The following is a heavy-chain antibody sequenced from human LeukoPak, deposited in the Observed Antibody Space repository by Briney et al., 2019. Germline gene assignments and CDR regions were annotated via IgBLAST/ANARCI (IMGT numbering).Heavy chain of an antibody. Sequence: PSETLSLPCTVSGGSISSYYWIWIRQPAGKGLEGIGRIYTSGSTNYNPSLKSRVTMSVDTSKNQFSLKMSSVTAADTAVYYCARGRYCGSTSCYLGVAPHLDIWGQGTMVTVSS. CDR2: IYTSGST. CDR1: GGSISSYY. V-gene: IGHV4-4*07. D-gene: IGHD2-2*01. CDR3: ARGRYCGSTSCYLGVAPHLDI. J-gene: IGHJ3*02.